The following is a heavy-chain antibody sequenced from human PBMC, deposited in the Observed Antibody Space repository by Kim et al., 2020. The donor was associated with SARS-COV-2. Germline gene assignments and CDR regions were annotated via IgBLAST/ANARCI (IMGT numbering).Heavy chain of an antibody. D-gene: IGHD5-12*01. CDR1: GFSFSSSA. CDR3: AKNRIDGYNALIYGNDV. Sequence: GGSLRLSCVASGFSFSSSAIHWVRQATGKGMEWVAAMGTAGNTYFPGYAKVRFARSRENAKNSLYIQIDNLRATNTAVYYCAKNRIDGYNALIYGNDVGG. V-gene: IGHV3-13*04. CDR2: MGTAGNT. J-gene: IGHJ6*01.